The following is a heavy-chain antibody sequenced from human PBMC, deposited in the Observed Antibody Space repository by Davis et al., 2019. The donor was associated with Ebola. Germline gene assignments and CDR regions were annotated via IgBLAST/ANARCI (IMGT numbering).Heavy chain of an antibody. CDR2: IYYSGNT. J-gene: IGHJ4*02. CDR3: ARREHNWNYFDY. D-gene: IGHD1-20*01. Sequence: SETLSLTCAVYGGSFSGYYWSWIRQPPGKGLEWIGFIYYSGNTNYNPSLKSRVTISVDTSKNQFSLKLSSVSAADTAVYYCARREHNWNYFDYWGQGTLVTVSS. CDR1: GGSFSGYY. V-gene: IGHV4-59*08.